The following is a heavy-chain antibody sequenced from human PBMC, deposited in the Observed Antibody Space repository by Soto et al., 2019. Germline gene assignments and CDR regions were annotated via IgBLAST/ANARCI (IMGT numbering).Heavy chain of an antibody. CDR3: ARVGEYSSFFDY. D-gene: IGHD6-6*01. Sequence: PSETLSLTCTVSGGSISSRYYYCSWMRQPPGKGLEWIGYIYYSGSTYYNPSLKSRVTISVDTSKNQFSLKLSSVTAADTAVYYCARVGEYSSFFDYWGQGTLVTVSS. V-gene: IGHV4-30-4*01. CDR1: GGSISSRYYY. CDR2: IYYSGST. J-gene: IGHJ4*02.